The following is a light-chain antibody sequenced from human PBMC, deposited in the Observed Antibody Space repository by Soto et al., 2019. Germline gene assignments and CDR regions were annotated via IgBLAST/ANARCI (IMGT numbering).Light chain of an antibody. CDR3: NQYGQRT. V-gene: IGKV3-20*01. CDR2: GAS. Sequence: EIVLTQSPGTLSLSPGERATLSCRASQSVSSSYLAWYQQKPGQAPRLLIYGASSRATGIPDRFRGSGSGTDFTLTISRLEPEDFAVYYCNQYGQRTFGQGTKVEIK. CDR1: QSVSSSY. J-gene: IGKJ1*01.